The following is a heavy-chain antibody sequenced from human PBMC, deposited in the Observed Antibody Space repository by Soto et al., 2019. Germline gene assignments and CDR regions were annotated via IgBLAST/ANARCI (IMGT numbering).Heavy chain of an antibody. CDR3: ARLRIVVVPAAMRTDAFDI. Sequence: SETLSLTCAVSGGSISSSNWWSWVRQPPGKGLEWIGEIYHSGSTNYNPSLKSRVTISVDKSKNQFSLKLSSVTAADTAVYYCARLRIVVVPAAMRTDAFDIWGQGTMVTVSS. D-gene: IGHD2-2*01. CDR2: IYHSGST. J-gene: IGHJ3*02. CDR1: GGSISSSNW. V-gene: IGHV4-4*02.